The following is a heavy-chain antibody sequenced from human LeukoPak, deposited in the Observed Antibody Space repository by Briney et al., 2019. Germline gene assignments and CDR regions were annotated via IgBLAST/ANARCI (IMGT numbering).Heavy chain of an antibody. CDR3: ARGYVNYYYGMDV. Sequence: PGGSLRLSCAASGFTFSSYAMHWVRQAPGKGLEWVAVISYDGSNKYYADSVKGRFTISRDNSKNTLYLQMNSLRAEDTAVYYCARGYVNYYYGMDVWGKGTTVTVSS. CDR1: GFTFSSYA. J-gene: IGHJ6*04. D-gene: IGHD5-12*01. CDR2: ISYDGSNK. V-gene: IGHV3-30*04.